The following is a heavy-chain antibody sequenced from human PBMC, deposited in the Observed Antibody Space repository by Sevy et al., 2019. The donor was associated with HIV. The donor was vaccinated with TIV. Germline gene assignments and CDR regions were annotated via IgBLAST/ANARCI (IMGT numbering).Heavy chain of an antibody. CDR3: AKEDTIAVAGTDDYYYGMDV. CDR1: GFTFSSYG. V-gene: IGHV3-30*18. D-gene: IGHD6-19*01. J-gene: IGHJ6*02. Sequence: GGSLRLSCAASGFTFSSYGMHWVRQAPGKGLEGGAVISYDGSNKYYADSGKGRFTISRDNSKNTLYLQMNSLRAEDTAVYYCAKEDTIAVAGTDDYYYGMDVWGQGTTVTVSS. CDR2: ISYDGSNK.